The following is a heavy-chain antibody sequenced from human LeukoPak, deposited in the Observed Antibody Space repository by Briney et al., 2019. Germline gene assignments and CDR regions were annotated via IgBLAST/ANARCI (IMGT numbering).Heavy chain of an antibody. Sequence: GASVKVSCKASGYTFTDYYMHWARQAPGQGLEWMGWINPNSGGTNYAQKFQGRVTMTRDTSISTAYMELSRLRSDDTAVYYCARASYYYDSSGYPGYYFDYWGQGTLVTVSS. V-gene: IGHV1-2*02. D-gene: IGHD3-22*01. CDR3: ARASYYYDSSGYPGYYFDY. J-gene: IGHJ4*02. CDR1: GYTFTDYY. CDR2: INPNSGGT.